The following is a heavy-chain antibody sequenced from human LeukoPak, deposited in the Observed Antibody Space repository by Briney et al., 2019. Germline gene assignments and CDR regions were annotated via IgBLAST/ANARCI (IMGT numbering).Heavy chain of an antibody. Sequence: PGGSLRLSCAASGFTFSSYWMHWVRQVPGKGLVWVSRINSDERSTSYADFVKGRFTISRDNAENTLYLQMNSLRAEDTAVYYCARDGGSWSFPLNRFDPWGQGTLVTVSS. D-gene: IGHD6-13*01. CDR2: INSDERST. CDR3: ARDGGSWSFPLNRFDP. J-gene: IGHJ5*02. V-gene: IGHV3-74*01. CDR1: GFTFSSYW.